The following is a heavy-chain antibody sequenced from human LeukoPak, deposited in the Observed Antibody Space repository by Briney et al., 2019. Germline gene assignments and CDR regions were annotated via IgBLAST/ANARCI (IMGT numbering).Heavy chain of an antibody. CDR2: ISYDGSNK. V-gene: IGHV3-30*18. CDR1: GFTFSSYG. CDR3: AKVAAWSL. J-gene: IGHJ4*02. D-gene: IGHD2-8*01. Sequence: GGTLRLSCAASGFTFSSYGMHWVRQAPGKGLEWVAVISYDGSNKYYADSVKGRFTISRDNSKNTLYLQMNSLRAEDTAVYYCAKVAAWSLWGQGTLVTVSS.